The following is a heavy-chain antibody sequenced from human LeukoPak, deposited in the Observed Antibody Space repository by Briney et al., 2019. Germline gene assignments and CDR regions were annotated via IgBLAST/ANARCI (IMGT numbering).Heavy chain of an antibody. Sequence: SVKVSCKASGYTFTVYYMHWVRQAPGQGLEWMGGIIPIFGTANYAQKFQGRVTITADESTSTAYMELSSLGSEDTAVYYCARDPFGQYCSSTSCYTNAFDIWGQGTMVTVSS. CDR2: IIPIFGTA. J-gene: IGHJ3*02. CDR3: ARDPFGQYCSSTSCYTNAFDI. V-gene: IGHV1-69*13. CDR1: GYTFTVYY. D-gene: IGHD2-2*02.